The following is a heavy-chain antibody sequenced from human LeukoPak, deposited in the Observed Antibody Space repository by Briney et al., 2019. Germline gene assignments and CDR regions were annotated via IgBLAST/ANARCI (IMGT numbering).Heavy chain of an antibody. CDR1: GFTFSDYY. J-gene: IGHJ4*02. Sequence: PGRSLRLSCAASGFTFSDYYVSWIRQAPGKGLEWVSYISSSSSYTNYADSVKGRFTISRDNAKNSLYLQMNSLRAEDTAVYYCARDGAAAADPYLDYWGQGTLVTVSS. CDR2: ISSSSSYT. V-gene: IGHV3-11*06. CDR3: ARDGAAAADPYLDY. D-gene: IGHD6-13*01.